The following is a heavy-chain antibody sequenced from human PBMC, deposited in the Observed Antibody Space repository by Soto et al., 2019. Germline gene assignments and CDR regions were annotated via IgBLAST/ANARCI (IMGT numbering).Heavy chain of an antibody. V-gene: IGHV3-43*01. CDR3: AKDSGPYEGRSGWLVGFDP. CDR2: ISWDGGST. J-gene: IGHJ5*02. D-gene: IGHD6-19*01. Sequence: GSLRLSCAASGFTFDDYTMHWVRQAPGKGLEWVSLISWDGGSTYYADSVKGRFTISRDNSKNSLYLQMNSLRTEDTALYYCAKDSGPYEGRSGWLVGFDPWGQGTLVTVSS. CDR1: GFTFDDYT.